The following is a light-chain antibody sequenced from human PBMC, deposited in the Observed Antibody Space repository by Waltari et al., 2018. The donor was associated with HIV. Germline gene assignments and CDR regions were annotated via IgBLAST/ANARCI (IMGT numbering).Light chain of an antibody. CDR3: QQSYRGLT. V-gene: IGKV1-39*01. CDR1: QTISVY. CDR2: AAS. Sequence: DIQMTQSPSSLSASLGDRVVITCRASQTISVYLNWYQQKSGRAPKLLIYAASSLQDGVPLRFSGSGSGTDFTLTINSLQVEDFATYYCQQSYRGLTFGPGTNVDV. J-gene: IGKJ3*01.